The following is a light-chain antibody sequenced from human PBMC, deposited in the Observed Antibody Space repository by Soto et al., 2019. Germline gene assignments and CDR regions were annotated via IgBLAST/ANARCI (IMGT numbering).Light chain of an antibody. J-gene: IGKJ2*01. CDR2: DAS. V-gene: IGKV3-20*01. Sequence: EIVLTQSPGTLSLSPGDRATLSCRASQRVSNSYLAWYQQKPGQAPRLLIYDASTRAAGVPDRVTGGGSGTDFTLTISALDPEDFALYFCRQYERPPFAFGQGTRLEI. CDR1: QRVSNSY. CDR3: RQYERPPFA.